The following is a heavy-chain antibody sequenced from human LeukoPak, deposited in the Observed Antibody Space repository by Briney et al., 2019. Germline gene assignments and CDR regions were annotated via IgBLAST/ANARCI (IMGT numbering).Heavy chain of an antibody. Sequence: GGSLRLSCAASGFTFSSYSMNWVRRAPGKGLEWVSSISSSSSYIYYADSVKGRFTISRDNAKNSLYLQMNSLRAEDTAVYYCAGYDSSGYSIAYWGQGTLVTVSS. V-gene: IGHV3-21*01. J-gene: IGHJ4*02. D-gene: IGHD3-22*01. CDR2: ISSSSSYI. CDR1: GFTFSSYS. CDR3: AGYDSSGYSIAY.